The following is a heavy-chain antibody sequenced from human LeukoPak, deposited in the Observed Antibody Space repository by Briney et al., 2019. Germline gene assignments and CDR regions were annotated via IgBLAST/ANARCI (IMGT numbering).Heavy chain of an antibody. CDR2: ISGSGGST. Sequence: GGSLRLSCAASGFTFSSYAMSWVRQAPGKGLEWVSAISGSGGSTYYADSVKGRFTISRDNSKNTLHLQMNSLRAEDTAVYYCANTDAVTFFGLRYWGQGTLVTVSS. J-gene: IGHJ4*02. D-gene: IGHD3/OR15-3a*01. V-gene: IGHV3-23*01. CDR1: GFTFSSYA. CDR3: ANTDAVTFFGLRY.